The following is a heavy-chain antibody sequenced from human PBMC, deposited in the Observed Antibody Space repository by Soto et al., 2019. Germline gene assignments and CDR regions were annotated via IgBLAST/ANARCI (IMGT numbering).Heavy chain of an antibody. Sequence: QVQLEESGGGLVKPGGSLRLSCAASGFTFSAVYMRRMRQAPNKGLEYISYISSSGTSANYADSVKGRFTISRDNAKNSLYLQMNSLRAEDTAVYYCARYRGAVTGQYFDYWGQGALVTVSS. V-gene: IGHV3-11*05. D-gene: IGHD6-19*01. J-gene: IGHJ4*02. CDR2: ISSSGTSA. CDR1: GFTFSAVY. CDR3: ARYRGAVTGQYFDY.